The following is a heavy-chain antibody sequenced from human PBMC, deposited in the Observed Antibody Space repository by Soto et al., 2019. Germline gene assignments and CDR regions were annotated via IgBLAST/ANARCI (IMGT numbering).Heavy chain of an antibody. CDR3: ARDRGYDAHDYYYNAMDV. CDR2: IRGFSPYT. V-gene: IGHV3-21*01. J-gene: IGHJ6*02. D-gene: IGHD3-10*01. Sequence: EVQLVESGGGLVKPGGSLRLSCISSGFTFRTYTMNWVRQAPGKGLEWVSGIRGFSPYTFYAESVRGRFTISRDNAKNSLFLQMDSLRAEEKALYFWARDRGYDAHDYYYNAMDVWGQGATVTVPS. CDR1: GFTFRTYT.